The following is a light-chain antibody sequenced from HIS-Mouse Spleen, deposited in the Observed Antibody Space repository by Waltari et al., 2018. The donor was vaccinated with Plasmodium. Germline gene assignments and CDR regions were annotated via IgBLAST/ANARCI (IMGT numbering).Light chain of an antibody. CDR1: QSVSRN. J-gene: IGKJ3*01. V-gene: IGKV3-15*01. CDR2: GAS. CDR3: QQYNNWSFT. Sequence: EIVMTQSPATLSVSPGERATLSGRASQSVSRNLAWYQQKPGQAPRPLIYGASTRAPGIPARFSGSGSGTEFTLTISSLQSEDLAVYYCQQYNNWSFTFGPGTKVDI.